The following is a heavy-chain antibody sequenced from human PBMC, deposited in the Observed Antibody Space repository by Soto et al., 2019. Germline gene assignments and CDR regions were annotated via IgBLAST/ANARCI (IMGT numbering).Heavy chain of an antibody. CDR1: GHSFTSYW. V-gene: IGHV5-51*01. Sequence: PGESLKISCKGSGHSFTSYWIAWVRQMPGKGLEWMGTIHPDDSDTRYSPSFRGQVTLSADKSISTAYMQWNSLKTSDTAMYYCARXLRQFCSFDYWGQVALVTVSS. CDR3: ARXLRQFCSFDY. D-gene: IGHD4-4*01. J-gene: IGHJ4*02. CDR2: IHPDDSDT.